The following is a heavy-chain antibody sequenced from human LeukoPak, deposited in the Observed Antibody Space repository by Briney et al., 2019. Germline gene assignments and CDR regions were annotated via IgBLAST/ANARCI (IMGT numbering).Heavy chain of an antibody. CDR3: ARLGDGDAFDI. CDR1: GFTFRSYS. J-gene: IGHJ3*02. V-gene: IGHV3-21*01. Sequence: KPGGSLRLSCAASGFTFRSYSMNWVRQAPGKGLEWVSSISSSSSYIYYADSVKGRFTISRDNAKNSPYLQMNSLRAEDTAVYYCARLGDGDAFDIWGQGTMVTVSS. CDR2: ISSSSSYI. D-gene: IGHD3-16*01.